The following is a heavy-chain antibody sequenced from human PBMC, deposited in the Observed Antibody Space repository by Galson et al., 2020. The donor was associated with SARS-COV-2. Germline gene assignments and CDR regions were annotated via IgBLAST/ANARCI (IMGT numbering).Heavy chain of an antibody. CDR3: VRDRYCTTTTCYNWFSP. CDR2: FSFDGYTD. CDR1: EFMFSTFG. J-gene: IGHJ5*02. Sequence: GESLKISCAASEFMFSTFGMHWVRQGPGKGLDWVAFFSFDGYTDYYADSVKGRFTVSRDNSNNKLYLQMNNLRADDTAVYYCVRDRYCTTTTCYNWFSPWGQGTLVTVSS. V-gene: IGHV3-33*01. D-gene: IGHD2-2*02.